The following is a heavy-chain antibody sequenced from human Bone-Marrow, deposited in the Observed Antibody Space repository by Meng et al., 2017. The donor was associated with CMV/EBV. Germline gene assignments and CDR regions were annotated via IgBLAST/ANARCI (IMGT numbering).Heavy chain of an antibody. D-gene: IGHD3-3*01. CDR3: ARSQSPYDFWSGYYIPGGYYYYYGMDV. CDR1: GGSFSGYY. V-gene: IGHV4-59*01. CDR2: IYYSGST. Sequence: SETLSLTCAVYGGSFSGYYWSWIRQPPGKGLEWIGYIYYSGSTNYNPSLKSRVTISVDTSKNQFSLKLSSVTAADTAVYYCARSQSPYDFWSGYYIPGGYYYYYGMDVWGQGTTVTVSS. J-gene: IGHJ6*02.